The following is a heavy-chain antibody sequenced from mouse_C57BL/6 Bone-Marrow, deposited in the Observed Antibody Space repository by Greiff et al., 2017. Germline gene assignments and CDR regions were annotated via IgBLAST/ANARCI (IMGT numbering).Heavy chain of an antibody. D-gene: IGHD3-2*02. J-gene: IGHJ4*01. CDR2: IYPRSGNT. CDR1: GYTFTSYG. Sequence: QVQLQQSGAELARPGASVKLSCKASGYTFTSYGISWVKQRTGQGLEWIGEIYPRSGNTYYNEKFKGKATLTADKSSSTAYMELRSLTSEDSAVYFGARGKGQLRLRGAMDYWGQGTSVTVST. V-gene: IGHV1-81*01. CDR3: ARGKGQLRLRGAMDY.